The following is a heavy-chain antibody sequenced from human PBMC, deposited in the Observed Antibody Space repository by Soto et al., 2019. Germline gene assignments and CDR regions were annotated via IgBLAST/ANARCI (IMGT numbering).Heavy chain of an antibody. CDR3: ARDLIGPVVRGVIIFRYLAY. J-gene: IGHJ1*01. V-gene: IGHV3-48*02. CDR1: GFTFSSYS. D-gene: IGHD3-10*01. CDR2: ISSSSSTT. Sequence: GGSLRLSCAASGFTFSSYSMNWVRQAPGKGLEWVSYISSSSSTTYYADSVKGRFTISRDNSKNTLYLQINSLRDEDTAVYYCARDLIGPVVRGVIIFRYLAYWGQRTLVTGSS.